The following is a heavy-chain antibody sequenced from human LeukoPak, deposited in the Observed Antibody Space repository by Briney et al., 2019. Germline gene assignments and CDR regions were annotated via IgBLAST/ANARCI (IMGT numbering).Heavy chain of an antibody. CDR1: GFSFSTYS. CDR3: AKATGYLL. CDR2: ISTTGSTI. D-gene: IGHD1-14*01. Sequence: GGSLRLSCGVSGFSFSTYSMNWVRQAPGKGLEWLSYISTTGSTIYYADSVKGRFTISRDDAKNSLYLQMNSLRVEDTAVYYCAKATGYLLWGQGTLVTVSS. J-gene: IGHJ4*02. V-gene: IGHV3-48*01.